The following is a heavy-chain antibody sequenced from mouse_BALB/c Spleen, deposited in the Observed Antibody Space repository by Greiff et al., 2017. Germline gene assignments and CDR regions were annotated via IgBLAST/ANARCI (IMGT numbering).Heavy chain of an antibody. D-gene: IGHD2-14*01. CDR2: INPSTGYT. CDR3: ARRGNYYRYDPFFDY. J-gene: IGHJ2*01. Sequence: VQLQQSGAELAKPGASVKMSCKASGYTFTSYWMHWVKQRPGQGLEWIGYINPSTGYTEYNQKFKDKATLTADKSSSTAYMQLSSLTSEDSAVYYCARRGNYYRYDPFFDYWGQGTTLTVSS. CDR1: GYTFTSYW. V-gene: IGHV1-7*01.